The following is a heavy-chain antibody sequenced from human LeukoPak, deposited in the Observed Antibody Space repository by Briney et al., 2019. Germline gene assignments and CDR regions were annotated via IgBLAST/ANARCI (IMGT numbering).Heavy chain of an antibody. CDR2: ISSSSSYI. CDR3: ARDYYDSSGYYQFAFDI. V-gene: IGHV3-21*01. CDR1: GFTFSSYS. J-gene: IGHJ3*02. Sequence: GGSLRLSCAASGFTFSSYSMNWVRQAPGKGLEWVSSISSSSSYIYYADSVKGRFTISRDNAKNSLYLQMNSLRAEDTAVYYCARDYYDSSGYYQFAFDIWGQGTMVTVSS. D-gene: IGHD3-22*01.